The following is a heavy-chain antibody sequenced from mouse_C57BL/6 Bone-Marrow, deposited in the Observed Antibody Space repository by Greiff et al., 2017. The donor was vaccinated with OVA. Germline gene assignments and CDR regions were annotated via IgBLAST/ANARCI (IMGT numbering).Heavy chain of an antibody. Sequence: VQLQQSGAELVRPGASVTLSCKASGYTFTDYEMHWVKQTPVHGLEWIGAIDPETGGTAYNQKFKGKAILTADKSSSTAYMELRSLTSEDSAVYYGTRGYSNYYDMDYWGQGTSVTVSS. J-gene: IGHJ4*01. CDR2: IDPETGGT. CDR1: GYTFTDYE. CDR3: TRGYSNYYDMDY. D-gene: IGHD2-5*01. V-gene: IGHV1-15*01.